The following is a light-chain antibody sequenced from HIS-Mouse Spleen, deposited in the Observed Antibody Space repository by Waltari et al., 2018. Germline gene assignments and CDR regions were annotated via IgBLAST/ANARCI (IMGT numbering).Light chain of an antibody. CDR3: QVWDSSSDHPYV. J-gene: IGLJ1*01. CDR2: DDS. Sequence: SYVLTQPPSVSVAPGKTARITCGGHNIGSKSVHWYQQKPGPAPVLVVYDDSDRPSGIPERFSGSNSGNTATLTISRVEAGDEADYYCQVWDSSSDHPYVFGTGTKVTVL. V-gene: IGLV3-21*03. CDR1: NIGSKS.